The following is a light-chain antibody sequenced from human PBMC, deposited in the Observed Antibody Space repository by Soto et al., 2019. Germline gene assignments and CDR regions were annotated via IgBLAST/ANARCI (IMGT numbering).Light chain of an antibody. V-gene: IGKV3-15*01. J-gene: IGKJ5*01. CDR3: QQYNNWPPN. Sequence: EVVLTQSPATPSFSPGGRAALSCKASKSVHTFLAWYQQKPGQAPRLLIYGASTRATGIPARFSGSGSGTEFTLTISSLQSEDFAVYFCQQYNNWPPNFGQGTRLEIK. CDR2: GAS. CDR1: KSVHTF.